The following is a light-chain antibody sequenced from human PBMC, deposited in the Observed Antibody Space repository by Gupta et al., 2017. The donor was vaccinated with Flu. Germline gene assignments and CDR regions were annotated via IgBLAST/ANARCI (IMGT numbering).Light chain of an antibody. V-gene: IGKV3-15*01. CDR1: QSVSSN. CDR2: GAS. CDR3: QQYNNWPPWT. Sequence: ERATLSCRASQSVSSNLAWYQQKPGHAPRLLIYGASTRATGIPARFSGSGSGTEFTLTISSLQSEDFAVYYCQQYNNWPPWTFGQGTKVEIK. J-gene: IGKJ1*01.